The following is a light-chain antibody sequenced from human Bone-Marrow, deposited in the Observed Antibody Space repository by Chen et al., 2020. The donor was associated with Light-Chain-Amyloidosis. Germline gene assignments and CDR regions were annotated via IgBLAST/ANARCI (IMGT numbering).Light chain of an antibody. CDR2: GSS. Sequence: DIVLTQSPGTLSLSPGEGANLSCRASQTISSNYLTWYQQKVGQAPRLLIYGSSSRATGIPDRCTGSGSGTDFALTSHRLEPEDFAMYYCQQYGTSPLTFGGGSKVEIK. J-gene: IGKJ4*01. CDR1: QTISSNY. CDR3: QQYGTSPLT. V-gene: IGKV3-20*01.